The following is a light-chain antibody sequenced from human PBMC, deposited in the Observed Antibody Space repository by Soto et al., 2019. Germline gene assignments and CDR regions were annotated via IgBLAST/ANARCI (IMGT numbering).Light chain of an antibody. CDR1: QSISTY. CDR3: QQSYSSSPWT. CDR2: RAS. J-gene: IGKJ1*01. V-gene: IGKV1-39*01. Sequence: EIQMTQSPSALSAAVGDRVTISFRLSQSISTYLNWYQQKPGTAPRLLIYRASSVKSGVPPRFSGSGSGRDFTLTISSLRPEDIATYFCQQSYSSSPWTFGQGTKVDIK.